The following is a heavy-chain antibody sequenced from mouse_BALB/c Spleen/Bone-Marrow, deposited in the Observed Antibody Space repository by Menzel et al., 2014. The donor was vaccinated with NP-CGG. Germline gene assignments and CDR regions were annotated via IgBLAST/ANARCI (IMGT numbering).Heavy chain of an antibody. Sequence: QVQLKQSGAELVRPGTSVKVSCKASGYAFTNYLIEWVKQRPGQGLEWIGVINPGSGGTNYNEKFKAKATLTADKSSSTAYTQLSSLTSDDSAVYFCARCLTGTSAMDYWGQGTSVTVSS. D-gene: IGHD4-1*01. CDR1: GYAFTNYL. J-gene: IGHJ4*01. CDR3: ARCLTGTSAMDY. V-gene: IGHV1-54*01. CDR2: INPGSGGT.